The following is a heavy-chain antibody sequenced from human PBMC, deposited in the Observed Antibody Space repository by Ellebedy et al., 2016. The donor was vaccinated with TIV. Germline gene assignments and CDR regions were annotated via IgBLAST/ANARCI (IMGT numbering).Heavy chain of an antibody. J-gene: IGHJ3*02. V-gene: IGHV3-23*01. Sequence: GESLKISCAASGFTFSSYAMSWVRQAPGKGLEWVSVISGSGGDTSYADSVKGRFTISRDNAKNTLYLQMHSLRAEDTAVYYCAKSHDSSGYHYVGAFDIWGQGTMVTASS. CDR2: ISGSGGDT. D-gene: IGHD3-22*01. CDR3: AKSHDSSGYHYVGAFDI. CDR1: GFTFSSYA.